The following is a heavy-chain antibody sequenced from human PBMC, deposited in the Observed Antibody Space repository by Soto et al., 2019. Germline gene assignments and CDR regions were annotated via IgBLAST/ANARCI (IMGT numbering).Heavy chain of an antibody. V-gene: IGHV3-33*01. CDR1: GFTFSSYG. Sequence: GGSLRLSCAASGFTFSSYGMHWVRQAPGKGLEWVAVIWYDGSNKYYADSVKGRFTISRDNSKNTLYLQMNSRRAEDTAVYYCARGGYCSGGSCYFVPGLNAFDIWGQGTMVTVSS. CDR2: IWYDGSNK. D-gene: IGHD2-15*01. J-gene: IGHJ3*02. CDR3: ARGGYCSGGSCYFVPGLNAFDI.